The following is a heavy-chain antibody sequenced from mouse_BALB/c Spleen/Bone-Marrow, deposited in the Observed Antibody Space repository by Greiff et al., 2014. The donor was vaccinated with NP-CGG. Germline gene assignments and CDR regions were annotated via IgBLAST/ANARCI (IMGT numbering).Heavy chain of an antibody. J-gene: IGHJ3*01. D-gene: IGHD2-14*01. V-gene: IGHV2-3*01. Sequence: VMLVESGPGLVAPSQSLSITCTVSGFSLTSYGVSWVRQPPGKGLEWLGVIWGDGSTNYHSALISRLNISKDNSKSQVFLKLNSLQTDDTATYYCAKPDYRYARFAYWGQGTLVTVSA. CDR1: GFSLTSYG. CDR2: IWGDGST. CDR3: AKPDYRYARFAY.